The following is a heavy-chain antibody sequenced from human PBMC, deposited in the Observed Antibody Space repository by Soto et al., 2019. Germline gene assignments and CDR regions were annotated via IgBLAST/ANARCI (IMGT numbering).Heavy chain of an antibody. CDR1: GLTFATQV. CDR2: MSGSRGYT. CDR3: AKISCSSTNCYVVSGAGSYFDS. V-gene: IGHV3-23*01. J-gene: IGHJ4*02. D-gene: IGHD2-2*01. Sequence: EVQLLESGGGLVQPGGPLGLSCPPSGLTFATQVLSGVARPPGKGWWGVSAMSGSRGYTYYADSVKGRFTISRDNSKNTLYLQMNSLRAEDTAVYYCAKISCSSTNCYVVSGAGSYFDSWGQGTLVIVSS.